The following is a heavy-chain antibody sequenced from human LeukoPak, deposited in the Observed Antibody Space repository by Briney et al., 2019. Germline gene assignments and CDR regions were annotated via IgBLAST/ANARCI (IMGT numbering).Heavy chain of an antibody. J-gene: IGHJ4*02. CDR1: GGSFSGYY. Sequence: SETLSLTCAVYGGSFSGYYWSWIRQPPGKGLEWIGEINHSGSTNCNPSLKSRVTISVDTSKNQFSLKLSSVTAADTAVYYCARYPTLSIAARPPIDYWGQGTLVTVSS. D-gene: IGHD6-6*01. CDR2: INHSGST. CDR3: ARYPTLSIAARPPIDY. V-gene: IGHV4-34*01.